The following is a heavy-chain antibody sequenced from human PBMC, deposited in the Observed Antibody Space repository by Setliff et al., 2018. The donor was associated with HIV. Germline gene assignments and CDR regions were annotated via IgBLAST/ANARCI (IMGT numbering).Heavy chain of an antibody. J-gene: IGHJ6*02. CDR1: GYSISSGYY. D-gene: IGHD2-8*02. V-gene: IGHV4-38-2*01. Sequence: SETLSLTCAVSGYSISSGYYWGWIRQPPGKGLEWIGEIVDSGATTYNPSLKSRVTILLDTSKKQFSLKLNSVTAADAAVYYCARVPSCADSWCYMYYYYYYGMDVWGQGTTVTVSS. CDR3: ARVPSCADSWCYMYYYYYYGMDV. CDR2: IVDSGAT.